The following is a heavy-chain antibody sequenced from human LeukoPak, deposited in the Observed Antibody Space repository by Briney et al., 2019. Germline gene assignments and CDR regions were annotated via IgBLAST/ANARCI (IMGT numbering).Heavy chain of an antibody. J-gene: IGHJ4*02. CDR1: GFTFSSYA. CDR2: ISYDGSNK. D-gene: IGHD1-26*01. V-gene: IGHV3-30*04. CDR3: ARTLIEYSVSSCYFDH. Sequence: PGGSLRLSCAASGFTFSSYAMHWVRQAPGKGLEWVAVISYDGSNKYYADSVKGRFTISRDNSKNTLYLQMNSLRAEDTAVYYCARTLIEYSVSSCYFDHWGQGTLVTVSS.